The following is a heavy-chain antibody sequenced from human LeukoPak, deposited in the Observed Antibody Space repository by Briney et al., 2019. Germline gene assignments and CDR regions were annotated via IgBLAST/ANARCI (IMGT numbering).Heavy chain of an antibody. J-gene: IGHJ6*02. Sequence: SETLSLTCSVSGGSISGYYWSWIRQPPGRGLEWIGYIYYSGSTNYNPSLKSRVTISVDTSKNQFSLKVSSVTAADTAVYYCARLLPEYCSGGTCLVGMDVWGQGTTVTVFS. V-gene: IGHV4-59*01. CDR1: GGSISGYY. CDR3: ARLLPEYCSGGTCLVGMDV. D-gene: IGHD2-15*01. CDR2: IYYSGST.